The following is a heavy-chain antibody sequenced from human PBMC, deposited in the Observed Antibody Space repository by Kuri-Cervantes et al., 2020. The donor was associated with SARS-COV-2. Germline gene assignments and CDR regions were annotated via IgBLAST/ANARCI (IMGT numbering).Heavy chain of an antibody. Sequence: GESLKISCAASGFTFCSYAMSWVRQAPGKGLEWVSAISGSGGSTYYADSVKGRFTISRDNSKNTLYLQMNSLRAEDTAVYYCAKADIVVVPADGGGFDYWGQGTLVTVSS. J-gene: IGHJ4*02. CDR1: GFTFCSYA. CDR3: AKADIVVVPADGGGFDY. D-gene: IGHD2-2*01. V-gene: IGHV3-23*01. CDR2: ISGSGGST.